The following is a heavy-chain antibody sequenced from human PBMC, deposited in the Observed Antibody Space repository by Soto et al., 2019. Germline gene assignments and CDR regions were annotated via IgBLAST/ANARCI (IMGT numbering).Heavy chain of an antibody. Sequence: GGSLRLSCVASGLTVICKKYMACVRHAPGKGPEWASGVYDLDGTYYADSVRGRFTTPIDSSRTTVYLQMRDLRPEDTALYFCAKYYHGDSYYYGLDVWGQGTTVTVSS. J-gene: IGHJ6*02. CDR2: VYDLDGT. CDR1: GLTVICKKY. V-gene: IGHV3-53*01. D-gene: IGHD3-10*01. CDR3: AKYYHGDSYYYGLDV.